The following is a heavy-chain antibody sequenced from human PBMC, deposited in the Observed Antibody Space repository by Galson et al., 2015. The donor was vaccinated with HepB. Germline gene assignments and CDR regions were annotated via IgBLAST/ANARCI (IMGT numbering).Heavy chain of an antibody. Sequence: SVKVSCKASGGTFSSYAISWVRQAPGQGLEWMGRIIPILGIANYAQKFQGRVTITADKSTSTAYMELSSLRSEDTAVYYCARGGGNDLGYYWGQGTLVTVSS. CDR3: ARGGGNDLGYY. CDR2: IIPILGIA. V-gene: IGHV1-69*04. D-gene: IGHD3-16*01. CDR1: GGTFSSYA. J-gene: IGHJ4*02.